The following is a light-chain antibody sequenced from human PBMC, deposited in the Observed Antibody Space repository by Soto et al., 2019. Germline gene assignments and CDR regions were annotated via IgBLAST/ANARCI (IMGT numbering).Light chain of an antibody. J-gene: IGKJ4*01. CDR2: GAS. V-gene: IGKV3-15*01. CDR1: QSISSS. CDR3: QQFAAWPLT. Sequence: EVVMTQSPATLSVSPGEGATLSCRASQSISSSLAWYRQQPGQVPRLLIYGASTRATGVPARFSGSGSGTEFTLTISDLQSEDFAVYYCQQFAAWPLTFGGGTKVDIK.